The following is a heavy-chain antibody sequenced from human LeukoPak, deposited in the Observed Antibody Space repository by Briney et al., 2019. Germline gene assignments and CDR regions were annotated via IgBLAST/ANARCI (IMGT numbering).Heavy chain of an antibody. D-gene: IGHD3-3*01. V-gene: IGHV4-34*01. Sequence: GSLRLSCAASGFTFSSYAMSWVRQAPGKGLEWIGEINHSGSTNYNPSLKSRVTISVDTSKNQFSLKLSSVTAADTAVYYCARGSGLRFLEWLSITEVNWFDPWGQGTLVTVSS. J-gene: IGHJ5*02. CDR3: ARGSGLRFLEWLSITEVNWFDP. CDR1: GFTFSSYA. CDR2: INHSGST.